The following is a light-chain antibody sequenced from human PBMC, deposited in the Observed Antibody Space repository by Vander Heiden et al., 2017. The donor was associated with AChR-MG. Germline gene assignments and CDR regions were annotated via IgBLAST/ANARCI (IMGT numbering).Light chain of an antibody. V-gene: IGKV1-5*03. Sequence: DIQMTQSPSTLSASIGDRVTIPCRASQSISRWLAWYHQKPGKAPNLLIYKASRLESGVPSRFSGSGSGTEFTLTISSLQPDDFATYYCQQDDSYPLTFGGGTKVEVK. J-gene: IGKJ4*01. CDR1: QSISRW. CDR2: KAS. CDR3: QQDDSYPLT.